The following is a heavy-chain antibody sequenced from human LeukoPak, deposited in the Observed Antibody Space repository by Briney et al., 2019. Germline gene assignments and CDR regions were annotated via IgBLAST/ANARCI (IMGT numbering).Heavy chain of an antibody. J-gene: IGHJ4*02. D-gene: IGHD1-26*01. Sequence: ASVKVSCKASGYTFTSYAMHWVRQAPGQRLEWLGWINAGNGDTKYSQKFQGRATITRDTSASTAHMELSSLRSEDTAVYYCARGIWSGTYFAYYLDYWGQGTLVTVSS. CDR3: ARGIWSGTYFAYYLDY. CDR1: GYTFTSYA. V-gene: IGHV1-3*01. CDR2: INAGNGDT.